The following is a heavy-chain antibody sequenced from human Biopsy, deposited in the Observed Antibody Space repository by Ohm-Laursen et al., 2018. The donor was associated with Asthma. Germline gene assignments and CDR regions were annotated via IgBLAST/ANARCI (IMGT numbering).Heavy chain of an antibody. CDR3: AKDVVWFRELGGMDV. CDR2: ISYDGTHE. V-gene: IGHV3-30*18. J-gene: IGHJ6*02. D-gene: IGHD3-10*01. CDR1: GFTFSTYG. Sequence: SLRLSCAASGFTFSTYGMHWVRQAPGKGLEWVAVISYDGTHEHYADSVKGRFTISRDNFKNTLYLQMNSLSGEDSAVYYCAKDVVWFRELGGMDVWGHGTTVTVS.